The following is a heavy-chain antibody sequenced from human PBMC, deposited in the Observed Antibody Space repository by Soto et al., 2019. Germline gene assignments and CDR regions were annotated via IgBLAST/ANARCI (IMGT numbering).Heavy chain of an antibody. Sequence: SLTCIVSGGSISVSYWSWIRQSPGKGLEWLGYVYYTGSTNYSPSLRSRVSISVDTSKNEFSLRLSSVTAADTAVYFCARSVAVPGAHIDYWGQGTQVTVSS. CDR2: VYYTGST. J-gene: IGHJ4*02. D-gene: IGHD6-19*01. V-gene: IGHV4-59*01. CDR1: GGSISVSY. CDR3: ARSVAVPGAHIDY.